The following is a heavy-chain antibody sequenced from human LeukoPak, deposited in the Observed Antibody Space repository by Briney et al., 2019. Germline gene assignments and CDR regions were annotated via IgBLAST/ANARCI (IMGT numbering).Heavy chain of an antibody. CDR2: IYPGDSDT. V-gene: IGHV5-51*01. CDR3: ARQYYDSSGYSFFYY. D-gene: IGHD3-22*01. Sequence: GESLKISCKGSGYSFTSYWIGWVRQMPGKGLEWMGIIYPGDSDTRYSPSFQGQVTISADKSISTAYLQWSSLKASDTAMYYCARQYYDSSGYSFFYYWGQGTLVTVSS. J-gene: IGHJ4*02. CDR1: GYSFTSYW.